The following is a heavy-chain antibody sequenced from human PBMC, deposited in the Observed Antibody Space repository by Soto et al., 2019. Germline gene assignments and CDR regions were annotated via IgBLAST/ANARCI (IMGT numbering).Heavy chain of an antibody. D-gene: IGHD3-22*01. CDR3: ARDLDGLHDDTSGPFPRPG. CDR1: GGSISSDDYY. CDR2: IHSSGSI. Sequence: SETLSLTCTVSGGSISSDDYYWSWIRQAPGRGLEWIGYIHSSGSIYYNPSLKSRATMSIDTAGNQFSRKVSSVTVADTAAYYCARDLDGLHDDTSGPFPRPGWGQGTLVTVSS. J-gene: IGHJ1*01. V-gene: IGHV4-30-4*01.